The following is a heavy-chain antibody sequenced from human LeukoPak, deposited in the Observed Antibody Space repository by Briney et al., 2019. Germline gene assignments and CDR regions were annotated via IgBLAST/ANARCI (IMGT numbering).Heavy chain of an antibody. J-gene: IGHJ6*03. CDR1: GYTFTGYY. D-gene: IGHD3-10*01. CDR3: ARDVSDLRSFSKYYYMDV. V-gene: IGHV1-2*02. CDR2: INPNSGGT. Sequence: GASVKVSCKASGYTFTGYYMHWVRQAPGQGLEWMGWINPNSGGTNYAQKFQGRVTMTRDTSISTAYMELSRLRSDDTAVYYCARDVSDLRSFSKYYYMDVWGKGTTVTVSS.